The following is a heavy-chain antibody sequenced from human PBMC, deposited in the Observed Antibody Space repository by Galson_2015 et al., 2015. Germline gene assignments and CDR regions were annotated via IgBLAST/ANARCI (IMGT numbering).Heavy chain of an antibody. CDR2: VYWDGDK. CDR1: GFSLSTSGVG. D-gene: IGHD2-2*01. V-gene: IGHV2-5*02. J-gene: IGHJ5*02. CDR3: AHGGVPAASWFDP. Sequence: PALVKPTQTLTLTCTFSGFSLSTSGVGVGWVRQPPGKALEWLALVYWDGDKRYSPSVKSRHTVTTDTSKNQVVLTMTNMDPVDTATYFCAHGGVPAASWFDPWGQGTLVTVSS.